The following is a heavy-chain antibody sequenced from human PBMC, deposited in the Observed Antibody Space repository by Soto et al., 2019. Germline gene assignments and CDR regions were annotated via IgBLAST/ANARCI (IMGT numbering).Heavy chain of an antibody. Sequence: SETLSLTCAVSIGSISSNWWSWVRQPPGKGLEWIGEISHSGNTNYNPSLKSRVIMSVDKSKNQFSLQLRSVTAADTAVYYCAREGVSSSWYNYYGMDVWGQGTTVTVSS. CDR3: AREGVSSSWYNYYGMDV. D-gene: IGHD6-13*01. V-gene: IGHV4-4*02. CDR1: IGSISSNW. CDR2: ISHSGNT. J-gene: IGHJ6*02.